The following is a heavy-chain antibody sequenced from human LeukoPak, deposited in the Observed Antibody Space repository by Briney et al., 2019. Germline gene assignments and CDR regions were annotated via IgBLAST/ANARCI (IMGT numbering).Heavy chain of an antibody. CDR3: ARDPPYYDFWSGYYGGIDYYGMDV. CDR2: INPSGGST. CDR1: GYTFTSYY. J-gene: IGHJ6*02. Sequence: ASVKVSFKASGYTFTSYYMHWVRQAPGQGLEWMGIINPSGGSTSYAQKFQGRVTMTRDTSTSTVYMELSSLRSEDTAVYYCARDPPYYDFWSGYYGGIDYYGMDVWGQGTTVTVSS. D-gene: IGHD3-3*01. V-gene: IGHV1-46*01.